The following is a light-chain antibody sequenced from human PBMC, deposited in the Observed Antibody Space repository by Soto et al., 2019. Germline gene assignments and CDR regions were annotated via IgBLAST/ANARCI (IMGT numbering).Light chain of an antibody. CDR2: DAS. CDR1: QSVGTF. CDR3: QQCNSWPQWT. Sequence: EVVLTQSPATLSLSPGERATFSCRASQSVGTFFAWYQQKPGQAPRLLIYDASNRATGIPARFSGSGSGTDFTLTISSLEPEDFAVYYCQQCNSWPQWTFGQGTKV. J-gene: IGKJ1*01. V-gene: IGKV3-11*01.